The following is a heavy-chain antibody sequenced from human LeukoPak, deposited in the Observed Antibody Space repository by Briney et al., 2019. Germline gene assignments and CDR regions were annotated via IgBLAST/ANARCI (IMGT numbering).Heavy chain of an antibody. Sequence: GASVKVSCKASGGTFSSYAISWVRQAPGQGLEWMGGIIPIFGTANYAQKFQGRVTITADKSTSTAYMELSSLRSEDTAVYYCARKTGGLGFDPWGQGTLVTVSS. D-gene: IGHD3-10*01. CDR3: ARKTGGLGFDP. CDR2: IIPIFGTA. V-gene: IGHV1-69*06. CDR1: GGTFSSYA. J-gene: IGHJ5*02.